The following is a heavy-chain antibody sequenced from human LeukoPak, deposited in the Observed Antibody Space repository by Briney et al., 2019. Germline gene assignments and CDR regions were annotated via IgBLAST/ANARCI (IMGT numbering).Heavy chain of an antibody. CDR3: AKRPSPYYYDSSGYYPDY. CDR1: GFTFSSYA. Sequence: GSLRLSCAASGFTFSSYAMSWVRQAPGKGLEWVSAISGSGGSTYYADSVKGRFTISRDNSKNTLYLQMNSLRAEDTAVYYCAKRPSPYYYDSSGYYPDYWGQGTLATVSS. J-gene: IGHJ4*02. CDR2: ISGSGGST. V-gene: IGHV3-23*01. D-gene: IGHD3-22*01.